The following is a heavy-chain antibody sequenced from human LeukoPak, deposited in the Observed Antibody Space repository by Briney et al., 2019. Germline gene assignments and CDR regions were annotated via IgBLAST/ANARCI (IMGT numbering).Heavy chain of an antibody. J-gene: IGHJ3*02. D-gene: IGHD1-26*01. CDR2: IPYDGSNK. CDR3: AKGLPQVVGATPGSAFDI. V-gene: IGHV3-30*02. Sequence: QPGGSLRLSCAASGFTFSSYGMHWVRQAPGKGLEWVAFIPYDGSNKYYADSVKGRFTISRDNSKNTLYLQMNSLRAEDTAVYYCAKGLPQVVGATPGSAFDIWGQGTMVTVSS. CDR1: GFTFSSYG.